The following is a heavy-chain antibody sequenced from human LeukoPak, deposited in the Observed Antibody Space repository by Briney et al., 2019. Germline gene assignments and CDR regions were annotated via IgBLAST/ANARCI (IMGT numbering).Heavy chain of an antibody. Sequence: GGSLRLSCAASGFTFSSYAMSWVRQAPGKGLEWVAVISYDGSNKYYADSVKGRFTISRDNSKNTLYLQMNSLRAEDTAVYYCASYHDYGSSWGQGTLVTVSS. CDR2: ISYDGSNK. CDR3: ASYHDYGSS. J-gene: IGHJ4*02. D-gene: IGHD4-17*01. V-gene: IGHV3-30*04. CDR1: GFTFSSYA.